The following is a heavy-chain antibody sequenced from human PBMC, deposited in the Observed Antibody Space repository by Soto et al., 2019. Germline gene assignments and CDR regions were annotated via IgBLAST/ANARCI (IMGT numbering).Heavy chain of an antibody. D-gene: IGHD3-22*01. Sequence: GGSLRLSCAASGFTFSSYAMSWVRQAPGKGLEWVSAISGSGGSTYYADSVKGRFTISRDNSKNTLYLQMNSLRAEDTAVYYCAKDQGRVVVITTFDYWGQGALVTVSS. CDR1: GFTFSSYA. V-gene: IGHV3-23*01. J-gene: IGHJ4*02. CDR2: ISGSGGST. CDR3: AKDQGRVVVITTFDY.